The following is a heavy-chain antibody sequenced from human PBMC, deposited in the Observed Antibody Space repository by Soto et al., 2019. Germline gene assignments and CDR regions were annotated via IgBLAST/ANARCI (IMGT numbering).Heavy chain of an antibody. J-gene: IGHJ4*02. CDR2: IYYSGST. CDR3: ASIVSSAHGEFSD. D-gene: IGHD3-10*01. Sequence: QVQLQESGPGLVKPSQTLSLTCTVSGGSISSGGYYWSWIRQHPGKGLEWIGYIYYSGSTYYNPSLKSRVTISVDPSKNQFALKLSSVTAADTAVYYCASIVSSAHGEFSDWGQGTLVTVSS. CDR1: GGSISSGGYY. V-gene: IGHV4-31*03.